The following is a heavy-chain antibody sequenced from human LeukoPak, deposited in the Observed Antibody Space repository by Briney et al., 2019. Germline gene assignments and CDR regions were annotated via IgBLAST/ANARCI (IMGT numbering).Heavy chain of an antibody. V-gene: IGHV1-18*01. J-gene: IGHJ6*02. CDR3: ARTSYYGSGSYYNVKVPNYYYGMDV. D-gene: IGHD3-10*01. CDR2: ISAYNGNT. CDR1: GYTFTSYG. Sequence: ASVKVSCKASGYTFTSYGISWVRQAPGQGLEWMGWISAYNGNTNYAQKLQGRVTMTTDTSTSTAYMELRGLRSDDTAVYYCARTSYYGSGSYYNVKVPNYYYGMDVWGQGTTVTVSS.